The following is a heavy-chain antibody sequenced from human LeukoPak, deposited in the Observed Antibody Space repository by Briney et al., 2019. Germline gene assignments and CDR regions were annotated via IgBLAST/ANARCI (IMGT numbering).Heavy chain of an antibody. CDR3: ARDHYGSYYMDV. D-gene: IGHD2-15*01. CDR2: ISSSGSTI. V-gene: IGHV3-48*03. Sequence: GGSLRLSCAASGFTFSSYEMNWVRQAPGKGLEWVSYISSSGSTIYYADSVKGRFTISRDNAKNSLYLQMNSLRAEDTAVYYCARDHYGSYYMDVWGKGTTVTVSS. CDR1: GFTFSSYE. J-gene: IGHJ6*03.